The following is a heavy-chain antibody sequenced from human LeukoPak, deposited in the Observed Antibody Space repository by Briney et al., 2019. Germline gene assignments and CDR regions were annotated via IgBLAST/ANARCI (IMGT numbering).Heavy chain of an antibody. CDR3: ARRAGFAGNYYYYMDV. CDR1: GGSFSGYY. J-gene: IGHJ6*03. Sequence: SETLSLTCAVYGGSFSGYYWSWIRQPPGKGLEWIGEINHSGSTNYNPSLKSRVTISVNTSKNQFSLKLSSVTAADTAVYYCARRAGFAGNYYYYMDVWGKGTTVIVSS. CDR2: INHSGST. V-gene: IGHV4-34*01. D-gene: IGHD3-16*01.